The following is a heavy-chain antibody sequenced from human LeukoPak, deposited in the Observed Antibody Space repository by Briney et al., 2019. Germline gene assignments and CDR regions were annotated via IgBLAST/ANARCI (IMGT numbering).Heavy chain of an antibody. V-gene: IGHV1-18*01. D-gene: IGHD6-13*01. Sequence: ASVKVSCKASGGTFSSYAISWVRQAPGQGLEWMGWISAYNGNTNYAQKLQGRVTMTTDTSTSTAYMELRSLRSDDTAVYYCARVAAAGVNWFDPWGQGTLVTVSS. J-gene: IGHJ5*02. CDR1: GGTFSSYA. CDR2: ISAYNGNT. CDR3: ARVAAAGVNWFDP.